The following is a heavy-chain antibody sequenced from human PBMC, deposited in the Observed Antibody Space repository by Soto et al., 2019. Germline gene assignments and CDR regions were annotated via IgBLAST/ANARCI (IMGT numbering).Heavy chain of an antibody. J-gene: IGHJ6*03. V-gene: IGHV3-66*01. Sequence: GGSLRLSCAASGFTVSSNYMSWVRQAPGKGLEWVSVIYSGGSTYYADSVKDRFTISRDNSKNTLYLQMNSLRAEDTAVYYCARETTVYYSKSNYYYMDVWGKGTTVTVSS. D-gene: IGHD1-26*01. CDR3: ARETTVYYSKSNYYYMDV. CDR1: GFTVSSNY. CDR2: IYSGGST.